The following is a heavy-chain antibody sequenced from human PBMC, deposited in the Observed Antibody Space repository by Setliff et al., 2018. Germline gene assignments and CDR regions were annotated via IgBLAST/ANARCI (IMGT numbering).Heavy chain of an antibody. J-gene: IGHJ5*02. CDR3: ARVTGYYDFWSGYYIGSGWFDP. D-gene: IGHD3-3*01. CDR1: GGSISSYY. CDR2: IYYSGST. V-gene: IGHV4-59*12. Sequence: PSETLSLTCTVSGGSISSYYWSWIRQPPGKGLEWIGYIYYSGSTYYNPSLKSRVTLSVDTSKNQFSLKLSSVTAADTAVYYCARVTGYYDFWSGYYIGSGWFDPWGQGTLVTVSS.